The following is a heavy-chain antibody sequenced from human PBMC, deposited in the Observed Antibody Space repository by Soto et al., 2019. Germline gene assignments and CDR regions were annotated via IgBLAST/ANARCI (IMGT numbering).Heavy chain of an antibody. CDR2: FIAMLGTP. D-gene: IGHD5-18*01. CDR3: ARGAMANFDY. V-gene: IGHV1-69*13. CDR1: GGTFGIHG. J-gene: IGHJ4*02. Sequence: ASVKVSCKASGGTFGIHGIAWVRQAPGQGLEWMGGFIAMLGTPTYAKKVQGRATITADESPTSSYLELRSLRSEDTAVYFCARGAMANFDYWGQGTPVTVS.